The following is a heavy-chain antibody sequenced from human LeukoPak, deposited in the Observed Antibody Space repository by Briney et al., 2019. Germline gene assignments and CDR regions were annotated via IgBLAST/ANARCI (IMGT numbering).Heavy chain of an antibody. CDR1: GGSISNNY. Sequence: SETQSLTCTVSGGSISNNYWTWIRQPPGKGLEWIGYIYYSGSTNYNPSLESRVTISVDTSTSKNQFSLKLSSVTAADTAVYYCARVRESSGWDYFDYWGQGTLVTLSS. CDR3: ARVRESSGWDYFDY. D-gene: IGHD6-19*01. CDR2: IYYSGST. J-gene: IGHJ4*02. V-gene: IGHV4-59*08.